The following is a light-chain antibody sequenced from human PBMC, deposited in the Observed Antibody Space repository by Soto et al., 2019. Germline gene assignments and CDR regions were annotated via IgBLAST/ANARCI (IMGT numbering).Light chain of an antibody. CDR2: DAS. Sequence: EIVLTQSPATLSLSPGERATLSCRASQGVSSYLAWYQQKPGQAPRLLIYDASNRATGIPARFSGSGPGTDFTLPISLLEPEDFAVYYCQQGSNGLTFGGGTKVEIK. V-gene: IGKV3D-11*01. CDR1: QGVSSY. J-gene: IGKJ4*01. CDR3: QQGSNGLT.